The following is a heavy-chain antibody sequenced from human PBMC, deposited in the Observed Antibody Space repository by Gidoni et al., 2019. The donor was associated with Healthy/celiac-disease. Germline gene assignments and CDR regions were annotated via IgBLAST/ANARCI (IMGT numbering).Heavy chain of an antibody. CDR3: TRRYIPYYFGMDV. CDR1: GYTFASYD. V-gene: IGHV1-8*01. J-gene: IGHJ6*01. CDR2: MNPHSGNT. D-gene: IGHD1-1*01. Sequence: QVQLVQSGAEVKKPGASVKVSCTASGYTFASYDINWVRQATGQGREWMGWMNPHSGNTGYAQKFQGRVTMTRNTSISTAYMELSSLRSEDTAVYFCTRRYIPYYFGMDVWGQGTTVTVSS.